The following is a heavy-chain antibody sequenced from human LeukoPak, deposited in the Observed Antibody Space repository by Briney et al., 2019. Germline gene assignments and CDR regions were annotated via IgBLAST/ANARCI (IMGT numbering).Heavy chain of an antibody. V-gene: IGHV4-34*01. CDR1: AGSFSGYY. D-gene: IGHD6-13*01. Sequence: PSETLSLTCAVYAGSFSGYYWSWIRQPPGKGLEWIGEINHSGSTNYNPSLKSRVTISVDTSKNQFSLKLSSVTAADTAVYYCARLLPSYTRIAAAGTWDASWGQGTLVTVSS. J-gene: IGHJ5*02. CDR3: ARLLPSYTRIAAAGTWDAS. CDR2: INHSGST.